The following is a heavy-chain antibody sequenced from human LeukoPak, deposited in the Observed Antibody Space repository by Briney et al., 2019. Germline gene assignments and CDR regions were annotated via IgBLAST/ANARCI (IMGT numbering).Heavy chain of an antibody. CDR1: GFTFSSYG. CDR2: IRYDGSNK. Sequence: GGSLRLSCAASGFTFSSYGMHWVRQAPGKGLEWVAFIRYDGSNKYYADSVKGRFTISRDNSKNTLYLQMNSLRPDDTAVYYCARCYDFWSGPAKFDYWGQGTLVTVSS. CDR3: ARCYDFWSGPAKFDY. D-gene: IGHD3-3*01. V-gene: IGHV3-30*02. J-gene: IGHJ4*02.